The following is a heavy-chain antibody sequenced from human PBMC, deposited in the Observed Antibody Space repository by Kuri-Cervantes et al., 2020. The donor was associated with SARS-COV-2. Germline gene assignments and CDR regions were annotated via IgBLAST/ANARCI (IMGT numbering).Heavy chain of an antibody. D-gene: IGHD3-22*01. CDR2: IDGRAKTI. J-gene: IGHJ6*03. CDR3: AREYVEGRITMIVVVINYMDV. V-gene: IGHV3-48*01. CDR1: RFTFGTYS. Sequence: GGSLRLSCAASRFTFGTYSMNWVRQAPGKGLEWVSYIDGRAKTIYYADSVRGRFTISRDNAQNSLYLQMNSLRAEDTAVYYCAREYVEGRITMIVVVINYMDVWGKGTTVTVSS.